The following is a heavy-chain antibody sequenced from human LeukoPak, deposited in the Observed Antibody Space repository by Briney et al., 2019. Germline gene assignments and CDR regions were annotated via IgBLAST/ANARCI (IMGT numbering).Heavy chain of an antibody. CDR2: IYTSGST. V-gene: IGHV4-61*02. J-gene: IGHJ4*02. Sequence: SETLSLTCTVSGGSISSGSYYWSWIRQPAGKGLEWIGRIYTSGSTNYNPSLKSRVTISVDTSKNQFSLKLSSVTAADTAIYFCARREGPAPIHWGQGTLVTVSP. CDR3: ARREGPAPIH. D-gene: IGHD1-14*01. CDR1: GGSISSGSYY.